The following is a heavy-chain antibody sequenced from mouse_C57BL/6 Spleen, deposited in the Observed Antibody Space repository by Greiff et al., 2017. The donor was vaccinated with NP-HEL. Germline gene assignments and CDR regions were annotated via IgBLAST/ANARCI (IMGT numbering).Heavy chain of an antibody. V-gene: IGHV1-19*01. CDR3: AREGTVVARGRMDY. J-gene: IGHJ4*01. CDR2: INPYNGGT. D-gene: IGHD1-1*01. Sequence: EVQLQQSGPVLVKPGASVKMSCKASGYTFTDYYMNWVKQSHGKSLEWIGVINPYNGGTSYNQKFKGKATLTVDKSSSTAYMELNSLTSEDSAVYYCAREGTVVARGRMDYWGQGTSVTVSS. CDR1: GYTFTDYY.